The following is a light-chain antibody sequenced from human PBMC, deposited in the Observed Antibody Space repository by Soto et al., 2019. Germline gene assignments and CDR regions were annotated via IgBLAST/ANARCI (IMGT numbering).Light chain of an antibody. J-gene: IGLJ2*01. CDR1: NIGSKS. CDR3: QVWDSSSDHGV. CDR2: YDS. Sequence: SCELTQPPSVSVAPGKTARITCGGNNIGSKSVHWYQQKPGQAPVLVIYYDSDRPSGIPERFSGSNSGNTATLTISRVEAGDEADYYCQVWDSSSDHGVFGGGTKLTVL. V-gene: IGLV3-21*04.